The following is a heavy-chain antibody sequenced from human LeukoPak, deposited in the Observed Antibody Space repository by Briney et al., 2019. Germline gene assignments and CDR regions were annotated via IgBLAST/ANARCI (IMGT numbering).Heavy chain of an antibody. J-gene: IGHJ5*02. Sequence: SETLSLTCTVSGGSISSYYWSWIRQPPGKGLEWIGYIYYSGSTNYNPSLKSRVTISVDTSKDQFSLKLSSVTAADTAVYYCARYYVWGSYRSFDPWGQGTLVTVSS. CDR3: ARYYVWGSYRSFDP. D-gene: IGHD3-16*01. CDR2: IYYSGST. CDR1: GGSISSYY. V-gene: IGHV4-59*08.